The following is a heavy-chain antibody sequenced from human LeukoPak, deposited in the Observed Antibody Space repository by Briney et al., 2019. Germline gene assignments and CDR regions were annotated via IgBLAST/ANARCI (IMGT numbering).Heavy chain of an antibody. CDR1: GGSLNDYY. V-gene: IGHV4-34*01. Sequence: PSETLSLTCAIFGGSLNDYYWNWIRQPPGKGLEWIGEINHSGSTNYNPSLKSRVTISVDTSKNQFSLKLSSVTAADTAVYYCARGQIRGLGGNLGDWGQGTLVTVSS. CDR3: ARGQIRGLGGNLGD. J-gene: IGHJ4*02. CDR2: INHSGST. D-gene: IGHD3-16*01.